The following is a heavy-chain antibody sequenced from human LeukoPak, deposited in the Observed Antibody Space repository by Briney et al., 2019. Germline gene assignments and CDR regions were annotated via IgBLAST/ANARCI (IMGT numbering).Heavy chain of an antibody. V-gene: IGHV3-23*01. J-gene: IGHJ4*02. Sequence: PGGSLRLSCAASGFTFSSYGMSCVRQAPGKGLEWVSSINSGDGTYYADSVRGRFTISIDKSRNTLYLQINSLRADDTAVYYCAKRQPYFFDYWGQGTLVTVSS. CDR1: GFTFSSYG. CDR2: INSGDGT. D-gene: IGHD1-1*01. CDR3: AKRQPYFFDY.